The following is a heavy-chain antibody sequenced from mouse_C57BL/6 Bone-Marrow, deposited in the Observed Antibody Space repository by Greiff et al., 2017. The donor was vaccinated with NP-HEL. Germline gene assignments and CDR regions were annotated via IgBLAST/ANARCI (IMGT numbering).Heavy chain of an antibody. CDR1: GYTFTSYW. Sequence: QVQLQQPGAELVKPGASVKLSCKASGYTFTSYWMQWVKQRPGQGLEWIGAIDPSDSYTNYNQKLKGKATLTVDTSSITAYMQLSSLTSEDSAVYYCARDFVFAYWGQGTLVTVAA. CDR2: IDPSDSYT. J-gene: IGHJ3*01. V-gene: IGHV1-50*01. CDR3: ARDFVFAY.